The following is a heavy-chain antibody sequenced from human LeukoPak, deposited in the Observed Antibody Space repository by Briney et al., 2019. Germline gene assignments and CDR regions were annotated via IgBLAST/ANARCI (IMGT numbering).Heavy chain of an antibody. J-gene: IGHJ6*03. CDR1: GFTFSSYA. D-gene: IGHD3-10*01. CDR3: ARDRDGIALIRDRTYYYMDV. CDR2: ISSSSSSYI. Sequence: GGSLRLSCAASGFTFSSYAMSWVRQAPGKGLEWVSSISSSSSSYISYADSVKGRFTISRDNAKNSLYLQMNSLRAEDTAVYYCARDRDGIALIRDRTYYYMDVWGKGTTVTVSS. V-gene: IGHV3-21*06.